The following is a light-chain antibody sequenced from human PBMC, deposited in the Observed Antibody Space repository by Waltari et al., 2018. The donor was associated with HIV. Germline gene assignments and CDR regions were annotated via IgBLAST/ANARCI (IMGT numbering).Light chain of an antibody. CDR3: LLSYGGARV. J-gene: IGLJ2*01. V-gene: IGLV7-46*01. CDR1: TGAVTSDHY. Sequence: QAVVTQEPSLTVSPGGTVTLTCGSSTGAVTSDHYPYWFQQTPGQTPRTLIYDTSNKHSWTPARFSGSLLGDKAALTLSGAQPEDEAEYYCLLSYGGARVFGGGTKLTVL. CDR2: DTS.